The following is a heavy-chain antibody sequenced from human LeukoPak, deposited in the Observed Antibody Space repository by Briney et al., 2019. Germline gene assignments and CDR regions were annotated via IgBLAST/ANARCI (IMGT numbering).Heavy chain of an antibody. Sequence: SETLSLTCTVSGGSISSYYWSWIRQPPGKGLEWIGYIYYSGSTNYNPSLKSRVTISVDTSKNQFSLKLSSVTAADTAVYYCARSHPSGRRYYYFGMDVWGQGTTVTVSS. V-gene: IGHV4-59*01. CDR3: ARSHPSGRRYYYFGMDV. J-gene: IGHJ6*02. D-gene: IGHD6-19*01. CDR1: GGSISSYY. CDR2: IYYSGST.